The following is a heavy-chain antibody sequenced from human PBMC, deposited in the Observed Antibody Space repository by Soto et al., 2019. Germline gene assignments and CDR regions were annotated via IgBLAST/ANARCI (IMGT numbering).Heavy chain of an antibody. D-gene: IGHD3-16*01. Sequence: VKVSCKASGYIFVNYGIAWVRQAPGQGLEWMGWISPYTGNTHSATKVQGRLTMTTDTSTSTAYMDLGSLTSDDTAVYYCVMVDNYVTPTPQDVWGQGTTVTVSS. CDR2: ISPYTGNT. J-gene: IGHJ6*02. CDR1: GYIFVNYG. V-gene: IGHV1-18*01. CDR3: VMVDNYVTPTPQDV.